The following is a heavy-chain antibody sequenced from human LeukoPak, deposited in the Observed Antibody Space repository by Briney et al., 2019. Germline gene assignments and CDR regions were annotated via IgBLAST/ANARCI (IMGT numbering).Heavy chain of an antibody. Sequence: EASVKVSCKASGYTFTSYDINWVRQATGQGLEWMGWMNPNSGNTGYAQKFQGRVTMTRNTSISTAYMELSSLRSEDTAVYYCARSNPSQLLFRLIHYYYYYGMDVWGQGTTVTVSS. CDR1: GYTFTSYD. V-gene: IGHV1-8*01. J-gene: IGHJ6*02. D-gene: IGHD2-2*01. CDR3: ARSNPSQLLFRLIHYYYYYGMDV. CDR2: MNPNSGNT.